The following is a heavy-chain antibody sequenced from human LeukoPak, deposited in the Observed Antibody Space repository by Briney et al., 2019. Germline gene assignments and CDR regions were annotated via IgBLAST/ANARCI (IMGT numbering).Heavy chain of an antibody. V-gene: IGHV3-21*01. CDR1: GFTFSTYS. Sequence: GGSLRLSCAASGFTFSTYSMNWVRQAPGRGLEWVSSIGSRSTSIYYADSVKGRFTISRDNARNSLYLQMNSLRAEDTAVYYCAREGIGEMAQAFDIWGQGTMVTVSS. J-gene: IGHJ3*02. D-gene: IGHD5-24*01. CDR2: IGSRSTSI. CDR3: AREGIGEMAQAFDI.